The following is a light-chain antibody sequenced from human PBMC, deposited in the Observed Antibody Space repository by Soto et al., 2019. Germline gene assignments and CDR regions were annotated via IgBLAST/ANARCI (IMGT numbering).Light chain of an antibody. V-gene: IGKV3-11*01. CDR1: QSFRGL. CDR3: QQRHMWLIT. Sequence: EVVLTQSPVTLSLSPGERATLSCRASQSFRGLLAWYQQKPGQAPRLLIYDAYNSSTGIPPRFSGSGSGTDFTLTISSLEPEASGVYYCQQRHMWLITFGQGIRREIK. J-gene: IGKJ5*01. CDR2: DAY.